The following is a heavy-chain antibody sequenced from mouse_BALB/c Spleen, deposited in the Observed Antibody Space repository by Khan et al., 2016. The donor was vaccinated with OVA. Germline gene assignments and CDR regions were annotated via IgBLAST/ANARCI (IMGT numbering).Heavy chain of an antibody. Sequence: QVQLKESGPGLVAPSQSLSITCTDSGFSLTSYGVHWVRQPPGKGLEWLGVIWAGESTNYNSALMSRLSISKDNSKSQVFLKMNSLQTDDTAMYFCARFYDPYYAMDYWGQGTSVTVSS. CDR1: GFSLTSYG. CDR2: IWAGEST. D-gene: IGHD2-3*01. CDR3: ARFYDPYYAMDY. V-gene: IGHV2-9*02. J-gene: IGHJ4*01.